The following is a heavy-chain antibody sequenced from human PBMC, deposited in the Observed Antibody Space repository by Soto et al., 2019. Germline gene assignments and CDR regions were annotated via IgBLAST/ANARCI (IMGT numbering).Heavy chain of an antibody. CDR3: AGHKQWLGFDY. V-gene: IGHV4-39*01. D-gene: IGHD6-19*01. CDR1: GGSISSSSYY. J-gene: IGHJ4*02. Sequence: QLQLQESGPGLVKPSETLSLTCTVSGGSISSSSYYWGWIRPRPGKGLEWIGIIYYSGSTYYNPSLKSRVTRSVDTSKNKFSLKLSSVTAADTAVYDCAGHKQWLGFDYWGQGTLVTVSS. CDR2: IYYSGST.